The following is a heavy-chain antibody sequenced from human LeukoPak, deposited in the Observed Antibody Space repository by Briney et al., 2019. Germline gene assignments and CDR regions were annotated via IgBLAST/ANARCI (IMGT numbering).Heavy chain of an antibody. CDR1: GYTFTSYD. CDR2: MNPNSGNT. V-gene: IGHV1-8*01. J-gene: IGHJ4*02. D-gene: IGHD3-22*01. Sequence: GASVKVSCKASGYTFTSYDINWVRQATGQGLEWMGWMNPNSGNTGYAQKFQGRVTMTRNTSISTAYMELSSLRSEDTAVYYCARFSYGSSGYYYGGVDYWGQGTLVTVSS. CDR3: ARFSYGSSGYYYGGVDY.